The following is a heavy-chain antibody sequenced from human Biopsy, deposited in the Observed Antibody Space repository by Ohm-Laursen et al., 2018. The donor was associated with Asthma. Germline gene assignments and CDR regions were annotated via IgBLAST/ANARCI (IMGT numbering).Heavy chain of an antibody. D-gene: IGHD3-22*01. CDR1: GDSITSGGCC. CDR3: ARIPRRSGSYFVDY. J-gene: IGHJ4*02. V-gene: IGHV4-31*03. Sequence: SQTLSLTCTVSGDSITSGGCCWNWIRRHPGKGLEWIGYIHHSGTSYFNPSLKSRVSFSRDTSENQFSLRLSSVTAADTAMYYCARIPRRSGSYFVDYWGQGTLVTVSS. CDR2: IHHSGTS.